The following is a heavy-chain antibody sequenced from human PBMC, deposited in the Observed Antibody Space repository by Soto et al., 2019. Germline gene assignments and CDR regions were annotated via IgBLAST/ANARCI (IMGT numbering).Heavy chain of an antibody. V-gene: IGHV4-39*01. J-gene: IGHJ4*02. D-gene: IGHD2-2*01. CDR3: ARRGRYCSSTSCYRHFDY. Sequence: QLQLQESGPGLVKPSETLSLTCTVSGGSISSSSYYWGWIRQPPGKGLAWIGSIYYSGSTYYNPSLKSRVTISVDTSKNQFSLKLSSVTAADTAVYYCARRGRYCSSTSCYRHFDYWGQGTLVTVSS. CDR2: IYYSGST. CDR1: GGSISSSSYY.